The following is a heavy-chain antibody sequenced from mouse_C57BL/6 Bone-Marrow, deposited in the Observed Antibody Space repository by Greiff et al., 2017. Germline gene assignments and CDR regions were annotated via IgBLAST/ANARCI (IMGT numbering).Heavy chain of an antibody. D-gene: IGHD1-1*01. CDR3: TRAIYYGSSLDY. V-gene: IGHV1-15*01. J-gene: IGHJ2*01. CDR2: IDPETGGT. CDR1: GYTFTDYE. Sequence: QVQLQQSGAELVRPGASVTLSCKASGYTFTDYEMHWVKQTPVHGLEWIGSIDPETGGTAYNQKFKGKAILTADKSSSTAYMELRSLTSEDSAVYSCTRAIYYGSSLDYWGQGTTLTVSS.